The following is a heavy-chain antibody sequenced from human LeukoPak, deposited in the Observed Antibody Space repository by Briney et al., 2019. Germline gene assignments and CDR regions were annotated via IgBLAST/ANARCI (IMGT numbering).Heavy chain of an antibody. CDR2: INPNSGGT. V-gene: IGHV1-2*06. Sequence: ASVKVSCKAFGYTFTGYYMHWVRQAPGQGLEWMGRINPNSGGTNYAQKFQGRVTMTRDTSISTAYMELSRLRSDDTAVYYCVRDSGDYYDSSGYNWFDPWGQGTLVTVSS. CDR3: VRDSGDYYDSSGYNWFDP. J-gene: IGHJ5*02. D-gene: IGHD3-22*01. CDR1: GYTFTGYY.